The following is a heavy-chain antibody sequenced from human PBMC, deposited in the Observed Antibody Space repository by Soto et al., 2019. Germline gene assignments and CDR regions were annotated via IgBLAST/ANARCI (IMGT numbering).Heavy chain of an antibody. V-gene: IGHV4-39*01. Sequence: PSETLSLTCTVSGDTISNSSYLWAWIRQPPGKGLQWIGSVPYSGSTYYNPSLKSRVTISVDTSKTQSSLRLSSVTAADTAVYYCSRIAVSGPITGFDYWGQGALVTVSS. CDR2: VPYSGST. CDR1: GDTISNSSYL. D-gene: IGHD6-19*01. CDR3: SRIAVSGPITGFDY. J-gene: IGHJ4*02.